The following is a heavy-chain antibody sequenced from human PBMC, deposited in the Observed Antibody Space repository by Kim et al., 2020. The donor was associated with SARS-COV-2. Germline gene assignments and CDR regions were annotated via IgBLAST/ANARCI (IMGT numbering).Heavy chain of an antibody. CDR3: ARRGRYESSLFDH. CDR1: GSIFTGYY. Sequence: ASVKVSCKASGSIFTGYYMHWVRQARGRGLEWMGWVNLNSGATFYAQKLQGRVSLPRDTSISTAYMELSSLASDDTAVYYCARRGRYESSLFDHWGQGT. V-gene: IGHV1-2*02. D-gene: IGHD5-12*01. J-gene: IGHJ4*02. CDR2: VNLNSGAT.